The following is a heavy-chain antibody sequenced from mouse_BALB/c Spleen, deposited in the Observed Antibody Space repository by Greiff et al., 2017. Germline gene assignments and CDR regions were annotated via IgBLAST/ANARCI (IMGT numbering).Heavy chain of an antibody. V-gene: IGHV5-6-4*01. CDR1: GFTFSSYT. D-gene: IGHD1-1*01. CDR3: TRDGATVVARWYFDV. CDR2: ISSGGSYT. Sequence: EVHLVESGGGLVKPGGSLKLSCAASGFTFSSYTMSWVRQTPEKRLEWVATISSGGSYTYYPDSVKGRFTISRDNAKNTLYLQMSSLKSEDTAMYYCTRDGATVVARWYFDVWGAGTTVTVSS. J-gene: IGHJ1*01.